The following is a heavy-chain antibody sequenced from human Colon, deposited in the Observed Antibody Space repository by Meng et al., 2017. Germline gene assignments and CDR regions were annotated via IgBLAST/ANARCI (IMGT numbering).Heavy chain of an antibody. D-gene: IGHD6-19*01. J-gene: IGHJ5*02. CDR2: ISYSGST. CDR1: GGSISSYY. V-gene: IGHV4-59*01. CDR3: ARGIAVADNWFDP. Sequence: LQGVGPGPVKPSENPSLTCPFAGGSISSYYWSWIRQPPGKGLEWIGYISYSGSTNYNPSLKSRVTISVDTSKNRFSLRLSSVTAADTAVYYCARGIAVADNWFDPWGQGTLVTVSS.